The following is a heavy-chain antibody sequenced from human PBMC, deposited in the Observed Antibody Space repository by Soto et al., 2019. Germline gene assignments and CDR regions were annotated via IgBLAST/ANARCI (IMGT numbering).Heavy chain of an antibody. CDR1: GGSISSGGDY. V-gene: IGHV4-31*02. CDR3: ARGRPGIAGNWFDP. D-gene: IGHD1-20*01. CDR2: IYYSAST. Sequence: PSESMSLTRTVFGGSISSGGDYWSRIRQQPGKGLEWIGYIYYSASTYYNPSLKSRVTISVDTSKNQFSLKLSSVTAADTAVYYCARGRPGIAGNWFDPWGQGTLVTVSS. J-gene: IGHJ5*02.